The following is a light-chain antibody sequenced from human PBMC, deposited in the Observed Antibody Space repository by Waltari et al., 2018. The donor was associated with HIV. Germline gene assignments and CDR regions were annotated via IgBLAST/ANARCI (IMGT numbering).Light chain of an antibody. V-gene: IGLV2-23*02. CDR3: CSYVSEIVPCV. Sequence: QTALTQPASVSGSPGQSITISCTGTSSDVGAYNLVSWYQQHPGKAPRLISYDVSERPAGVANRFTGSKAGNTASLTISGLQAEDEADYYCCSYVSEIVPCVFGGGTKLTVL. CDR1: SSDVGAYNL. J-gene: IGLJ3*02. CDR2: DVS.